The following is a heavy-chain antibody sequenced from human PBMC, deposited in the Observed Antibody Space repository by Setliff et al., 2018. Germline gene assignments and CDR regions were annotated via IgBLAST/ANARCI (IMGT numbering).Heavy chain of an antibody. D-gene: IGHD2-2*01. CDR1: GYTFTDFG. V-gene: IGHV1-18*01. CDR3: SRLVRYCTRTSCQRASGEDY. J-gene: IGHJ4*02. Sequence: ASVKVSCKASGYTFTDFGINWVRQAPGQGLEWMGWVSPNTGNTYSTQKFQGRVTLTTDTSTATAYLELRSLRSDDTAVYYCSRLVRYCTRTSCQRASGEDYWGQGTLVTVSS. CDR2: VSPNTGNT.